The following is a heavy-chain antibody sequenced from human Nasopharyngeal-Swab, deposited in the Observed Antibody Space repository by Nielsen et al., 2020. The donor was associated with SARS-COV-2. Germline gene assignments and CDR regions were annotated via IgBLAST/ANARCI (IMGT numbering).Heavy chain of an antibody. V-gene: IGHV3-23*01. J-gene: IGHJ4*02. CDR2: ISGSGGST. D-gene: IGHD3-10*01. CDR3: AKVWFGELGLYYFDY. Sequence: GESLTISCAASGFTFSSYAMSWVRQAPGKGLEWVSAISGSGGSTYYADSVKGRFTISRDNSKNTLYLQMNSLRAEDTAVYYCAKVWFGELGLYYFDYWGQGTLVTVSS. CDR1: GFTFSSYA.